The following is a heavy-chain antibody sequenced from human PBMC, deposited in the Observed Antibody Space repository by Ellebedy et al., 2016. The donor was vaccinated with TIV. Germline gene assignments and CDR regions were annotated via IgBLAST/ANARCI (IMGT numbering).Heavy chain of an antibody. CDR1: GGTIGASY. Sequence: MPSETLSLTCTVSGGTIGASYWSWVRQPPGKGLEYIGYSYNSGSRTYNPSLKTRVTISVDASRNQFSLKLSSVTAADTAVYYCAREGNGAYFGPSQGRNWFDPWGQGTLVTVSS. CDR2: SYNSGSR. D-gene: IGHD1-1*01. CDR3: AREGNGAYFGPSQGRNWFDP. V-gene: IGHV4-59*01. J-gene: IGHJ5*02.